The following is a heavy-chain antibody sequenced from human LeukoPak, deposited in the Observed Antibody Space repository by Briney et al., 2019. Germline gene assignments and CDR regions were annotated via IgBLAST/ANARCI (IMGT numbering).Heavy chain of an antibody. CDR2: IYHSGST. CDR3: ARANLYCSGGSCYSGNYWYFDL. D-gene: IGHD2-15*01. J-gene: IGHJ2*01. V-gene: IGHV4-59*12. Sequence: SETLSLTCTVSGGSISSYYWSWIRQPPGKGLEWIGYIYHSGSTYYNPSLKSRVTISVGRSKNQFSLKLSSVTAADTAVYYCARANLYCSGGSCYSGNYWYFDLWGRGTLVTVSS. CDR1: GGSISSYY.